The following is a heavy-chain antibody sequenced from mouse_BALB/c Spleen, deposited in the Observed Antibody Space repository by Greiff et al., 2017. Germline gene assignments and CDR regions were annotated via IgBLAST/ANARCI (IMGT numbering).Heavy chain of an antibody. D-gene: IGHD3-2*02. CDR3: ASIQADYAMDY. J-gene: IGHJ4*01. CDR2: ISYDGSN. V-gene: IGHV3-6*02. Sequence: ESGPGLVKPSQSLSLTCSVTGYSITSGYYWNWIRQFPGNKLEWMGYISYDGSNNYNPSLKNRISITRDTSKNQFFLKLNSVTTEDTATYYCASIQADYAMDYWGQGTSVTVSS. CDR1: GYSITSGYY.